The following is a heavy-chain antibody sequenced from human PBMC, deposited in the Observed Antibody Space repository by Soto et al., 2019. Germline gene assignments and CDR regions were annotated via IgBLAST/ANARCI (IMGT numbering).Heavy chain of an antibody. CDR3: AKSGSSGWYGWFDP. Sequence: GSGPTLVNPXQPLTLTCIFSGFSLRTSGVGVGWIRQPPGKALEWLGFIYWNDDKRYSPSLKSRLTITKDTSKNQVVLTMTNMDPVDTATYYCAKSGSSGWYGWFDPWGQGTLVTVSS. D-gene: IGHD6-19*01. CDR2: IYWNDDK. J-gene: IGHJ5*02. V-gene: IGHV2-5*01. CDR1: GFSLRTSGVG.